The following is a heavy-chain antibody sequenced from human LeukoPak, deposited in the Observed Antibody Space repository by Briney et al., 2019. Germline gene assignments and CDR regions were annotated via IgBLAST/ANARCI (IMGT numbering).Heavy chain of an antibody. V-gene: IGHV3-33*01. J-gene: IGHJ4*02. D-gene: IGHD2-2*01. CDR2: IWYEGNKR. CDR1: GFSFSSHG. Sequence: PGRSLRLSCAASGFSFSSHGVHWVRQAPDKGREWVALIWYEGNKRYYAGSVKGRFTLSRDNSKTTLSLEMNRLRADDPVVYYVARVISTRAAPPLHGGQGTRVSVST. CDR3: ARVISTRAAPPLH.